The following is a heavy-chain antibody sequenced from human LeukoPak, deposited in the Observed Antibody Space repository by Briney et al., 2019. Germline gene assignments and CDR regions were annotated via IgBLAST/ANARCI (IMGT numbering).Heavy chain of an antibody. Sequence: SVKVSCKASGGTFSSYAISWVRQAPGQGLEWMGGIIPIFGTANYAQKFQGRVTITADESTSTAYMELSSLRSEDTAVYYCARDLEIAAAGTFDYWGQGTLVTVSS. CDR3: ARDLEIAAAGTFDY. V-gene: IGHV1-69*13. CDR2: IIPIFGTA. D-gene: IGHD6-13*01. J-gene: IGHJ4*02. CDR1: GGTFSSYA.